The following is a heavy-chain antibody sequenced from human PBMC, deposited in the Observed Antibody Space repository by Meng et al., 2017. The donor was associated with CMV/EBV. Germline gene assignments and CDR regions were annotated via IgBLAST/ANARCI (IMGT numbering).Heavy chain of an antibody. Sequence: GESLKISCAASGFTFSNAWMSWVRQAPGKGLEWVGRIKSKTDGGTTDYAAPVKGSFTIPRDDSKNTLYLQMNSLKTEDTAVYYCTTEEAFDIWGQGTMVTVSS. CDR3: TTEEAFDI. CDR2: IKSKTDGGTT. V-gene: IGHV3-15*01. J-gene: IGHJ3*02. CDR1: GFTFSNAW.